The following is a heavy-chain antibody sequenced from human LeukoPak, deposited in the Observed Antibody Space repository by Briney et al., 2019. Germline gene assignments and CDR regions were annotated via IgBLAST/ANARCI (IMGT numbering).Heavy chain of an antibody. CDR1: GYTFTGYY. J-gene: IGHJ5*02. Sequence: ASVKVSCKASGYTFTGYYMHWVRQAPGQELEWMGGIIPIFGTANYAQKFQGGVTITADESTSTAYMELSSLRSEDTAVYYCARATVVVPAALYNWFDPWGQGTLVTVSS. V-gene: IGHV1-69*13. CDR3: ARATVVVPAALYNWFDP. CDR2: IIPIFGTA. D-gene: IGHD2-2*01.